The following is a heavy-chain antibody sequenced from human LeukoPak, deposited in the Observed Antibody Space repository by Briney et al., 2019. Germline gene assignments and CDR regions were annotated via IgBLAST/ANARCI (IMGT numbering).Heavy chain of an antibody. Sequence: SETLSLTCAVYGGSFSGYYWSWIRQPPGKGLEWIGEINHSGSTHYNPSLKSRVTISVDTSKNQFSLKLSSVTAADTAVYYCARGLPYCSSTSCYTRVGWFDPWGQGTLVTVSS. CDR3: ARGLPYCSSTSCYTRVGWFDP. D-gene: IGHD2-2*02. V-gene: IGHV4-34*01. J-gene: IGHJ5*02. CDR1: GGSFSGYY. CDR2: INHSGST.